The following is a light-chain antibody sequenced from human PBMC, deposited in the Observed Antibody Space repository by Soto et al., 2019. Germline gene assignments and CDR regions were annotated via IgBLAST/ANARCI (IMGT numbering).Light chain of an antibody. CDR3: AAWDDSLNGLV. Sequence: QSVLTQPPSASGTPGQRVTISCSGSSSNIGSNTVNWYQQLPGTAPTLLIYSNNQRPSGVPDRFSGSKSGTSASLAISGLQSEDEDDYYCAAWDDSLNGLVFGGGTKLTVL. J-gene: IGLJ2*01. CDR2: SNN. CDR1: SSNIGSNT. V-gene: IGLV1-44*01.